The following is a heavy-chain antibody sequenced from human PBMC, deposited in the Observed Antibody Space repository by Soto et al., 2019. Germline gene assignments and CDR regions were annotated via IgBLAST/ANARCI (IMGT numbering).Heavy chain of an antibody. Sequence: QVQLVQSGPEVTKPGASVKVSCKASGYRFTSYGISWLRQAPGQGLEWMGWISTYNGNPNYAQKFQGRVTMTTDTFTSTAYMELRSLRSDDTAVFYCEKAPLYRTSPKNAFDIWGQGTVVTVSS. J-gene: IGHJ3*02. V-gene: IGHV1-18*01. CDR1: GYRFTSYG. CDR3: EKAPLYRTSPKNAFDI. CDR2: ISTYNGNP. D-gene: IGHD3-10*01.